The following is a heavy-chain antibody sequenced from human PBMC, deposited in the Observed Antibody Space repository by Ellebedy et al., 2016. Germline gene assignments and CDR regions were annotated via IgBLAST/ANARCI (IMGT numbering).Heavy chain of an antibody. Sequence: GESLKISCAASGFTFSSYWMHWVRQAPGKGLVWVSRINSDGSSTSYADSVKGRFTISRDNAKNTLYLQMNSLRAEDTAVYYCARDKSRTMIALDYWGQGTLVTVSS. CDR2: INSDGSST. CDR3: ARDKSRTMIALDY. V-gene: IGHV3-74*01. CDR1: GFTFSSYW. D-gene: IGHD3-22*01. J-gene: IGHJ4*02.